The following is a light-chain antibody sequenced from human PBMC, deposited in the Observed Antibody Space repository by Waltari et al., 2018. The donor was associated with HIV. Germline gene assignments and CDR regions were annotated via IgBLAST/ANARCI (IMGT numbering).Light chain of an antibody. Sequence: QTVVTQEPSFSVSPGGTVTLTCGLSSGSVSTTYYPSWYQHTPGQAPRTLIYNTNTRASGVPDRFSGSILGNKAALNITGAQAEDECDYYCVLYMGSGISVFGGGTKLTVL. J-gene: IGLJ2*01. CDR1: SGSVSTTYY. V-gene: IGLV8-61*01. CDR3: VLYMGSGISV. CDR2: NTN.